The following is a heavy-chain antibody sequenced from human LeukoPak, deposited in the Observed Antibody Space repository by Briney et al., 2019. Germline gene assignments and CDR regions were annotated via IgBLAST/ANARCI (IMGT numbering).Heavy chain of an antibody. CDR3: ARDRRGTEPFHYYYYGMDV. J-gene: IGHJ6*02. V-gene: IGHV4-34*01. Sequence: PSETLSLTCTVSGGSISSYYWSWIRQPPGKGLEWIGEINHSGSTNYNPSLKSRVTISVDTSKNQFSLKLSSVTAADTAVYYCARDRRGTEPFHYYYYGMDVWGQGTTVTVSS. D-gene: IGHD1-14*01. CDR1: GGSISSYY. CDR2: INHSGST.